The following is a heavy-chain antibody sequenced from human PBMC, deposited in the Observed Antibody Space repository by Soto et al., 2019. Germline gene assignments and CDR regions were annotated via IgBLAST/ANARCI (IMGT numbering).Heavy chain of an antibody. Sequence: GSLRLSCAASGFTFSSYSMNWVRQAPGKGLEWVSSISSSSSYIYYADSVKGRFTISRDNAKNSLYLQMSSLRAEDTAVYYCARGVVAGVSIGYWGQGTMVTVSS. CDR1: GFTFSSYS. J-gene: IGHJ4*02. CDR2: ISSSSSYI. V-gene: IGHV3-21*01. D-gene: IGHD2-15*01. CDR3: ARGVVAGVSIGY.